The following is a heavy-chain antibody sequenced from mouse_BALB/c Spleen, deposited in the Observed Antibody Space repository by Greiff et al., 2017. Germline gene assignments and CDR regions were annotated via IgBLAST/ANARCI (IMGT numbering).Heavy chain of an antibody. Sequence: VQLQQPGAELVKPGASVKLSCKASGYTFTSYWMHWVKQRPGQGLEWIGEINPSNGRTNYNEKFKSKATLTVDKSSSTAYMQLSSLTSEDSAVYYCARGDYYGSSYDYWGQGTTLTVSS. CDR1: GYTFTSYW. J-gene: IGHJ2*01. V-gene: IGHV1S81*02. CDR3: ARGDYYGSSYDY. CDR2: INPSNGRT. D-gene: IGHD1-1*01.